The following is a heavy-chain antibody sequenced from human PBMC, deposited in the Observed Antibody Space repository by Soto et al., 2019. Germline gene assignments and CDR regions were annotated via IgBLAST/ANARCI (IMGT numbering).Heavy chain of an antibody. CDR1: GFTFSSYA. V-gene: IGHV3-23*01. Sequence: GGPLRLSCSASGFTFSSYAMSWVRQAPGKGVEWVSAISGSGGSTYYADSVKGRFTITRDNSKNTLYLQMNSLRAEVTAVYYCAKVQQYGSGTVFDYWGQGTLVTVSS. J-gene: IGHJ4*02. CDR2: ISGSGGST. CDR3: AKVQQYGSGTVFDY. D-gene: IGHD3-10*01.